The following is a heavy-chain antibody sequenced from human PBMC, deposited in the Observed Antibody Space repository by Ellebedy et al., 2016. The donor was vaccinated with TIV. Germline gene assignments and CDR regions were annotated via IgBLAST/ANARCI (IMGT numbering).Heavy chain of an antibody. CDR2: ISHDGSTK. CDR3: ARAVSGKEDFDY. Sequence: PGGSLRLSCAASEFTFSYYAMHWVRQAPGKGLEWVAVISHDGSTKYYADPVKGRFTISRDNSKNTLYLQMNSLTIEDTAVYYCARAVSGKEDFDYWGQGSLVSVSS. D-gene: IGHD2-15*01. J-gene: IGHJ4*02. V-gene: IGHV3-30-3*01. CDR1: EFTFSYYA.